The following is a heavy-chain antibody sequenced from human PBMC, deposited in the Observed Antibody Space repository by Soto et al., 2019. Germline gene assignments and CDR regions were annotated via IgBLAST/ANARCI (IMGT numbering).Heavy chain of an antibody. D-gene: IGHD3-10*01. CDR2: ITDTGGDA. CDR3: ARGSQDSYPGSRIFDV. J-gene: IGHJ4*02. V-gene: IGHV3-23*01. Sequence: EVQLLESGGDLIQPGGSLRLSCVASEITFGSRAMSWVRQAPGEGLEWDSTITDTGGDAKYADSVRGRFTISRDNSKKTRYLQMSSLRADDSAVYFCARGSQDSYPGSRIFDVWGRGPLVTVSS. CDR1: EITFGSRA.